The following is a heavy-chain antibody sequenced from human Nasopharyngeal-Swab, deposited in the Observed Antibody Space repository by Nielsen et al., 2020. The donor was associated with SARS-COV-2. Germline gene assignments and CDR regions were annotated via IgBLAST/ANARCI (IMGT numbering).Heavy chain of an antibody. Sequence: WIRQPPGKGLEYLSAVSGDGVTTHYADSLKGRFTISRDNSKNTVYLQLGSLTAEDMAVYFWARGTPGIPGVDYWGQGTLVTVSS. D-gene: IGHD2-8*02. V-gene: IGHV3-64*02. CDR3: ARGTPGIPGVDY. CDR2: VSGDGVTT. J-gene: IGHJ4*02.